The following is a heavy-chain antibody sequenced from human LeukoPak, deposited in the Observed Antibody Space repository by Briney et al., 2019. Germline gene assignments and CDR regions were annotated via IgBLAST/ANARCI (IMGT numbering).Heavy chain of an antibody. V-gene: IGHV4-4*02. CDR2: IYHSGST. Sequence: SETLSLTCAVSGDSISINNWWSWVRQPPGKGLEWIGEIYHSGSTNYNPSLKSRVTISVDKPKNQFSLKLSSVTAADTAVYYCARSKTTVTAPFDCWGQGTLVTVSS. J-gene: IGHJ4*02. CDR3: ARSKTTVTAPFDC. D-gene: IGHD4-17*01. CDR1: GDSISINNW.